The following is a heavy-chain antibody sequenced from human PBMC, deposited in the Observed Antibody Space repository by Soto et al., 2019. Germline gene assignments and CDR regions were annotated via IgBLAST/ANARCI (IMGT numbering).Heavy chain of an antibody. CDR1: GFTFDDYA. CDR2: ISWNSGSI. V-gene: IGHV3-9*01. D-gene: IGHD3-3*02. J-gene: IGHJ4*02. Sequence: LRLSCAASGFTFDDYAMHWVRQAPGKGLEWVSGISWNSGSIGYADSVKGRFTISRGNAKNSLYLQMNSLRAEDTALYYCAKGAIFGVVNHFDYWGQGTLVTVSS. CDR3: AKGAIFGVVNHFDY.